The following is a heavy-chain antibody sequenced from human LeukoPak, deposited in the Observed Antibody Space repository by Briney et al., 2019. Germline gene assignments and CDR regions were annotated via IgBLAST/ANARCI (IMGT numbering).Heavy chain of an antibody. CDR3: AKNIAAADSSGYYYYYMDV. CDR2: IRYDGSNK. J-gene: IGHJ6*03. CDR1: GFTFSNYG. Sequence: GGSLRLSCAASGFTFSNYGMHWVRQTPGKGLEWVEFIRYDGSNKYYADSVKGRFTISRDNSKNTLYLQMNSLRAEDTAVYYCAKNIAAADSSGYYYYYMDVWGKGTTVTVSS. V-gene: IGHV3-30*02. D-gene: IGHD6-13*01.